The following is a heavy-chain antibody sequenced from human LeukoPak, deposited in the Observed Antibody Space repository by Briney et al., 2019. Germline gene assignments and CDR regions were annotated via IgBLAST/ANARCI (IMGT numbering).Heavy chain of an antibody. CDR1: GFTFSSYA. Sequence: GGSLRLSCAASGFTFSSYAMSWVRQAPGKGLEWVSFIYSGDTHYSDSVKGRFTISRDHSKNTLYLQMNSLRAEDTAVYYCARRAGAYSHPYDYWGQGTLVTVSS. J-gene: IGHJ4*02. CDR3: ARRAGAYSHPYDY. D-gene: IGHD4/OR15-4a*01. V-gene: IGHV3-23*03. CDR2: IYSGDT.